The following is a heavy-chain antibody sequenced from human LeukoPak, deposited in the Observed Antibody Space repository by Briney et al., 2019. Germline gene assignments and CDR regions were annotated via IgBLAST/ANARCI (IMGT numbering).Heavy chain of an antibody. CDR1: GYTFTSYG. CDR2: TSAYNGNT. V-gene: IGHV1-18*01. CDR3: ARGGFSRSVVANYYYYMDV. Sequence: ASVKVSCKASGYTFTSYGISWVRQAPGQGLEWMGWTSAYNGNTNYAQKLQGRVTMTTDTSTSTAYMELRSLRSDDTAVYYCARGGFSRSVVANYYYYMDVWGKGTTVTVSS. J-gene: IGHJ6*03. D-gene: IGHD2-2*01.